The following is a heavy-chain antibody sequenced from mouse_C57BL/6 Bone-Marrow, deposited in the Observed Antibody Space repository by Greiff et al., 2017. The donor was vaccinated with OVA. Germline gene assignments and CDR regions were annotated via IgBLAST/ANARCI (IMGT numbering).Heavy chain of an antibody. CDR2: IDPSDSET. Sequence: QVQLQQPGAELVRPGSSVKLSCKASGYTFTSYWMHWVKQRPIQGLEWIGNIDPSDSETHYNQKFKDKATLTVDKSSSTAYMQLSSLTSEDSAVYFCARGGYGSSDWFDYWGQGTLVTVSA. CDR1: GYTFTSYW. V-gene: IGHV1-52*01. CDR3: ARGGYGSSDWFDY. D-gene: IGHD1-3*01. J-gene: IGHJ3*01.